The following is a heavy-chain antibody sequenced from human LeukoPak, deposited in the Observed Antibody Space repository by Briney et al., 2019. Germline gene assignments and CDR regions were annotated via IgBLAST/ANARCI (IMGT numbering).Heavy chain of an antibody. D-gene: IGHD3-10*01. Sequence: ASVKVSCKASGYTFTTYAMNWVRQAPGQGLEWMGWIDTNTGNPTYAHGFTGRFVFSLDTSVSTAYLQISSLKAEDTAVYYCARVRLWFGELMYGMDVWGQGTTVTVSS. CDR3: ARVRLWFGELMYGMDV. V-gene: IGHV7-4-1*02. CDR1: GYTFTTYA. J-gene: IGHJ6*02. CDR2: IDTNTGNP.